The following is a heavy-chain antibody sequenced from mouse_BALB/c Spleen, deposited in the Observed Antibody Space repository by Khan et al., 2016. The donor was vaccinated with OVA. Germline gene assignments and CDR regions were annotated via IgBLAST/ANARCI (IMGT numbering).Heavy chain of an antibody. CDR3: ASMILNYYGSKFEAYYGGY. D-gene: IGHD1-1*01. CDR1: GYSITSDYA. Sequence: EVQLQESGPGLVKPSQSLSLTCTVTGYSITSDYAWNWIRQFPGNKLEWMGYIRYSGDTAYNPSLKSRISITRDTSKNQVFLQLNSVTTEDTATYYCASMILNYYGSKFEAYYGGYWDQGTTVPVPS. CDR2: IRYSGDT. J-gene: IGHJ2*01. V-gene: IGHV3-2*02.